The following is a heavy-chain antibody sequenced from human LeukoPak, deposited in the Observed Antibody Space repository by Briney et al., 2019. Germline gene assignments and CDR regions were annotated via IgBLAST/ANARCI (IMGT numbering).Heavy chain of an antibody. CDR3: ARDLSVWDSSSWYYYYYYMDV. Sequence: GGSLRLSCAASGFTFSSYWMHWVRQAPGKGLVWVSRINTDGSSTSYADSVKGRFTISRDNAKNTLYLQMNSLRAEDTAVYYCARDLSVWDSSSWYYYYYYMDVWGKGTTVTVSS. CDR1: GFTFSSYW. V-gene: IGHV3-74*01. J-gene: IGHJ6*03. D-gene: IGHD6-13*01. CDR2: INTDGSST.